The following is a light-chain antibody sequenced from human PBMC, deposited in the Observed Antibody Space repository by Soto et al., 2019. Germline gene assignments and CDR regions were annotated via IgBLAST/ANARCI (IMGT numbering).Light chain of an antibody. CDR3: QQMWT. Sequence: EIVMTQSAATLSVSPGERATLSCRASQSVSSNLAWYQQKPGQAPRLLIYGASTRATGIPARFSGSGSGTEFTLTISSLQSEDFAVYYCQQMWTFGQGTKVDIK. V-gene: IGKV3-15*01. CDR1: QSVSSN. CDR2: GAS. J-gene: IGKJ1*01.